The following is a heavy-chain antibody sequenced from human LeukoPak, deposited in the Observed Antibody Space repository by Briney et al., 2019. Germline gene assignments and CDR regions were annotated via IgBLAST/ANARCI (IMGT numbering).Heavy chain of an antibody. CDR3: ARGGSTIFGALFDY. V-gene: IGHV3-30*02. CDR2: IRHDGSNK. CDR1: GFIFSTYG. Sequence: PGGSLRLSCAASGFIFSTYGMHWVMHWVRQAPGKGLEWVASIRHDGSNKYYVDSVKGRFTISRDNAKNTLYLQMGSLRPEDMGIYYCARGGSTIFGALFDYWGQGALVTVSS. D-gene: IGHD3-3*01. J-gene: IGHJ4*02.